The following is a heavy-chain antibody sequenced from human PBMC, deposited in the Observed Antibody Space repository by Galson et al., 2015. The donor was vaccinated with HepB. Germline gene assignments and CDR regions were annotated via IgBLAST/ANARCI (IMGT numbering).Heavy chain of an antibody. CDR3: VKGGGYSAIRGRGGFDS. Sequence: LRLSCAASGFTFNSYAMHWVRQAPGKGLQWVAVITYDGTNKFYARSVRGRFTISRDNSGNTLFLHMNSLRPEDTALYYCVKGGGYSAIRGRGGFDSWGQGILVTVSS. J-gene: IGHJ4*02. D-gene: IGHD5-12*01. V-gene: IGHV3-30*04. CDR2: ITYDGTNK. CDR1: GFTFNSYA.